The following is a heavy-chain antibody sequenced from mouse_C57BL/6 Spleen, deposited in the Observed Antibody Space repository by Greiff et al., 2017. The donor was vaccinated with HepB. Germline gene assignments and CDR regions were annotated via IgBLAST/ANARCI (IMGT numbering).Heavy chain of an antibody. CDR3: ARDSYYCGKDPFDY. CDR2: IHPNSGST. V-gene: IGHV1-64*01. D-gene: IGHD1-1*01. CDR1: GYTFTSYW. Sequence: VQLQQPGAELVKPGASVKLSCKASGYTFTSYWMHWVKQRPGQGLEWIGMIHPNSGSTNYNEKFKSKATLTVDKSSSTAYMQLSSLTSEDSAVYYCARDSYYCGKDPFDYWGQGTTLTVSS. J-gene: IGHJ2*01.